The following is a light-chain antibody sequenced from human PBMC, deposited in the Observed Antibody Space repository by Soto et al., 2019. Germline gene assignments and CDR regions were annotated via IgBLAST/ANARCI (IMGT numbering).Light chain of an antibody. V-gene: IGLV2-14*01. CDR3: SSYTSSSTYVV. J-gene: IGLJ2*01. CDR1: SSDVGGYNY. CDR2: DVS. Sequence: QSALTQPASVSGSPGQSITISCTGTSSDVGGYNYVSWYQQHPGKAPKLMIYDVSNRPSGVSNRFSGSKSDNTASLTISGLQAEDEAEYYCSSYTSSSTYVVFGGGTKVTVL.